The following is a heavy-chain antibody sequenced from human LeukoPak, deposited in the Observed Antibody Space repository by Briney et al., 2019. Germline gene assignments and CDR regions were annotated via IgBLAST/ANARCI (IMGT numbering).Heavy chain of an antibody. D-gene: IGHD6-13*01. V-gene: IGHV3-48*04. J-gene: IGHJ4*02. CDR3: ARDRDSSWYPYFES. CDR1: GFTFNTYT. CDR2: ISGSSGII. Sequence: GGSLRLSCAASGFTFNTYTMNWVRQAPGKGLEWVSYISGSSGIIDYADSVKGRFTISRDNAKNSVYLQVNSLRVEDTAVYYCARDRDSSWYPYFESWGQGTLVTVSS.